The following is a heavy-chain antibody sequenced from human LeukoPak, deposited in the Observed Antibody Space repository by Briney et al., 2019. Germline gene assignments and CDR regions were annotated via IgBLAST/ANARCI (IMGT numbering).Heavy chain of an antibody. V-gene: IGHV3-23*01. D-gene: IGHD3-22*01. J-gene: IGHJ4*02. CDR1: GFTFSSYA. CDR3: AKDHQVAYYYDSSGPDDY. Sequence: PGGSLRLSCAASGFTFSSYAMSWVRQAPGKGLEWVSAISGSGGSTYYADSVKGRFTNSRDNSKNTLYLQMNSLRAEDTAVYYCAKDHQVAYYYDSSGPDDYWGQGTLVTVSS. CDR2: ISGSGGST.